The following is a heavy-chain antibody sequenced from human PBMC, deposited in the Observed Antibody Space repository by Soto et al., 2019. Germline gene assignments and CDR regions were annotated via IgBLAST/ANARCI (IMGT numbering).Heavy chain of an antibody. D-gene: IGHD3-16*01. CDR1: GFSLTTRGVG. CDR2: IYWDDDK. J-gene: IGHJ5*02. Sequence: ITLKKSGPTLVKPTQTRTLTCTFSGFSLTTRGVGVGWIRQPPGKALECLALIYWDDDKRYSPSLQSRLSITKDTSKNQVVLTMTNVDPVDTATYYCAHIPNYYQYDWFDPWGQGTLVSVSS. CDR3: AHIPNYYQYDWFDP. V-gene: IGHV2-5*02.